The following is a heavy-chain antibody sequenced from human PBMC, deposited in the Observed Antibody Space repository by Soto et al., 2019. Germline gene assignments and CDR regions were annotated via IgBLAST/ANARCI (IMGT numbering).Heavy chain of an antibody. Sequence: PGGSLRLCCAASGFTFSSYGMHWVRQAPGKGLEWVAVISYDGSNKYYADSVKGRFTISRDNSKDTLYLQMNSLRAEDTAVYYCAVDSFDYWGQGTLVTVSS. CDR2: ISYDGSNK. J-gene: IGHJ4*02. CDR1: GFTFSSYG. CDR3: AVDSFDY. V-gene: IGHV3-30*03. D-gene: IGHD3-22*01.